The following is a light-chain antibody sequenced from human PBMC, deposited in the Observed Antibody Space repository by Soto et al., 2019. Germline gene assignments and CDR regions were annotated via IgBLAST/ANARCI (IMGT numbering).Light chain of an antibody. CDR2: RSD. CDR1: SSNIGSNY. Sequence: QSALTQPPSASGTPGQRVTISCSGSSSNIGSNYVYWYQQLPGTAPKLLIYRSDQRPSGVPDRFSGSKSGTSASLAISGLRSEDEADYHCAAWDDSLSGWVFGGGTKLTVL. CDR3: AAWDDSLSGWV. J-gene: IGLJ3*02. V-gene: IGLV1-47*01.